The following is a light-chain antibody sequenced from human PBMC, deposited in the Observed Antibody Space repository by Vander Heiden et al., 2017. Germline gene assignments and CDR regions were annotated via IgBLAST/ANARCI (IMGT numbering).Light chain of an antibody. CDR2: DVY. Sequence: QPALPPPASVSGSPGQSITISCTGTTRDVGGFNYVSWYQHQPGRAPRLLISDVYNRPSGVSHRFSGLKSGNTASLTISGLQAEDEADYYCASYTSSSTQVFGGGTKLTVL. J-gene: IGLJ2*01. CDR1: TRDVGGFNY. CDR3: ASYTSSSTQV. V-gene: IGLV2-14*03.